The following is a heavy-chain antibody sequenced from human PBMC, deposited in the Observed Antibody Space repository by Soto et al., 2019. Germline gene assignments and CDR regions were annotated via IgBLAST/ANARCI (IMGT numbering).Heavy chain of an antibody. J-gene: IGHJ4*02. Sequence: QVQLVESGGGVVQPGRSLRLSCAASGFTFSSYGMHWVRQAPGKGLEWVAVISYDGSNKYYADSVKGRLTISRDNSKNTLYLQMNSLRAEDTAVYYCAKVVSNYYDSSGYYPTFDYWGQGTLVTVSS. D-gene: IGHD3-22*01. CDR3: AKVVSNYYDSSGYYPTFDY. V-gene: IGHV3-30*18. CDR2: ISYDGSNK. CDR1: GFTFSSYG.